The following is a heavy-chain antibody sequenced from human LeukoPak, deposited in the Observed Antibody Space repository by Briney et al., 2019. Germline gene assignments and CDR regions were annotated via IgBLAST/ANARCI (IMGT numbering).Heavy chain of an antibody. CDR1: GFTFSSYG. D-gene: IGHD2-2*02. J-gene: IGHJ6*02. Sequence: PGGSLRLSCAASGFTFSSYGMHWVRQAPGKGLEWVAFIRYDGSNKYYADSVKGRFTISRDNAKNSLYLQMNSLRAEDTAVYYCARDTVPIRWDYYYYYGMDVWGQGTTVTVSS. CDR3: ARDTVPIRWDYYYYYGMDV. CDR2: IRYDGSNK. V-gene: IGHV3-30*02.